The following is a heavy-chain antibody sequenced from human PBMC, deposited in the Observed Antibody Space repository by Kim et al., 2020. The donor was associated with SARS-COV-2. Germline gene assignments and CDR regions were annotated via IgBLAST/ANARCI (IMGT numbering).Heavy chain of an antibody. CDR1: GGSISSGGYY. CDR2: IYYSGST. J-gene: IGHJ6*02. D-gene: IGHD4-17*01. CDR3: ARERVMTTVTTLNYYGMDV. V-gene: IGHV4-31*03. Sequence: SETLSLTCTVSGGSISSGGYYWSWIRQHPGKGLEWIGYIYYSGSTYYKPSLKSRVTISVDTSKNQFSLKLSSVTAADTAVYYCARERVMTTVTTLNYYGMDVWGRGTTVTVSS.